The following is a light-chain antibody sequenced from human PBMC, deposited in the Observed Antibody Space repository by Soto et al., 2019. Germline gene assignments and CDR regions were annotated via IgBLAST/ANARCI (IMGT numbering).Light chain of an antibody. CDR3: QQRSNWPPSWT. CDR1: QSVGNN. J-gene: IGKJ1*01. CDR2: DAS. V-gene: IGKV3-11*01. Sequence: EIVLTQSPATLSSSPGERVTLSCRASQSVGNNLAWYQQKPGQAPRLLIYDASNRATGIPARFSGSGSGTDFSLTISSLEPEDFAVYYCQQRSNWPPSWTFGQGTKVDIK.